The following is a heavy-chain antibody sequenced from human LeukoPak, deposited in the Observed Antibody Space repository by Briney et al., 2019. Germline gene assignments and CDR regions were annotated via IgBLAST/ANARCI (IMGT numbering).Heavy chain of an antibody. CDR2: IYTSGST. CDR3: ARERRAADYYMDV. J-gene: IGHJ6*03. V-gene: IGHV4-61*02. CDR1: GGSISSGSYY. D-gene: IGHD2-15*01. Sequence: PSQTLSLTCTVSGGSISSGSYYWSWIRQPAGKGLEWIGRIYTSGSTNYNPSLKSRVTISVDTSKNQFSLKLSSVTAADTAVYYCARERRAADYYMDVWGKGTTVTVSS.